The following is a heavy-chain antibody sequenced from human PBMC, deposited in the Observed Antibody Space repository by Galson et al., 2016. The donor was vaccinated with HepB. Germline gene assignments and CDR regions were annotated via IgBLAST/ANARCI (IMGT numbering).Heavy chain of an antibody. CDR2: ISRKSDII. V-gene: IGHV3-9*01. CDR3: AREFRTTVTPNHYFYSGMGL. D-gene: IGHD4-11*01. CDR1: GFTLDDHA. J-gene: IGHJ6*02. Sequence: SLRLSCAASGFTLDDHAMHWVRQLPGQGLEWVSGISRKSDIIAYADSVKGRFTISRDNAKNSLYLQMNSLRAEDTAVYYCAREFRTTVTPNHYFYSGMGLWGQGTTVTVSS.